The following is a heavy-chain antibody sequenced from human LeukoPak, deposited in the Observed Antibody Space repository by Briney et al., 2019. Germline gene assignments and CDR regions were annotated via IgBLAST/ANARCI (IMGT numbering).Heavy chain of an antibody. Sequence: GSLKLSCAASGFTVSSNYMSWVRQAPGKGLEWVSVIYSGGSTYYADSVKGRFTISRDNSKNTLYLQMNSLRAEDTAVYYCARVVRGVMGPALDYWGQGTLVTVSS. D-gene: IGHD3-10*01. V-gene: IGHV3-53*01. CDR2: IYSGGST. CDR1: GFTVSSNY. CDR3: ARVVRGVMGPALDY. J-gene: IGHJ4*02.